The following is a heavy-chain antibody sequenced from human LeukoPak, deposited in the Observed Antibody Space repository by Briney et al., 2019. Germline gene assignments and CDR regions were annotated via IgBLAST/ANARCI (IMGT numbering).Heavy chain of an antibody. CDR2: IYTSGST. CDR3: ARETITGYSSSWYKTEGFDY. D-gene: IGHD6-13*01. V-gene: IGHV4-4*07. J-gene: IGHJ4*02. Sequence: SETLSLTCTVSGGSISSYYWSWIRQPAGEGLEWIGHIYTSGSTNYNPSLKSRVTMSVDTSKNQFSLKLSSVTAADTAVYYCARETITGYSSSWYKTEGFDYWGQGTLVTVSS. CDR1: GGSISSYY.